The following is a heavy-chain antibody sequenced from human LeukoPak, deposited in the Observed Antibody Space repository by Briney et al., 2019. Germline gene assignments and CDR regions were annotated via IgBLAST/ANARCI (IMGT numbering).Heavy chain of an antibody. CDR1: GFTFSSYA. D-gene: IGHD3-22*01. J-gene: IGHJ4*02. Sequence: GGSLRLSCAASGFTFSSYAMSWVRQAPGKGLEWVSAISGSGGSTYYADSVKGRFTISRDNSKNTLYLQMNSLKTEDTAVYYCTTDHYYDSSGYYHGYWGQGTLVTVSS. CDR2: ISGSGGST. V-gene: IGHV3-23*01. CDR3: TTDHYYDSSGYYHGY.